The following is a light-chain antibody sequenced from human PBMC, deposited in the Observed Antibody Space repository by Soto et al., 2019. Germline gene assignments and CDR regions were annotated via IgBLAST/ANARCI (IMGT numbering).Light chain of an antibody. J-gene: IGLJ1*01. CDR2: EVS. CDR1: SSDVGANNY. Sequence: QSALTQPASVSGSPGQTITISCTGTSSDVGANNYVSWYQQHPGKAPKLMNYEVSNRSSGVSDRFSGSKSGNTTSLTISGVQAVDEAEYCCSSKRTPASLVFGTGTKGTAL. V-gene: IGLV2-14*01. CDR3: SSKRTPASLV.